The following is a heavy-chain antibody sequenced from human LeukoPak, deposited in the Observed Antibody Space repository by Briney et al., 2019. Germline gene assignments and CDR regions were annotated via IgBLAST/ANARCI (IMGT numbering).Heavy chain of an antibody. Sequence: PGGSMRLSCSASGFTFSRYVMMWVRQAQGKGLEWVSCISSSSSYMYYTDSVKGRFTISRDNANNSLYLQMNSLRAEDAAVYYCAREDYASGTPTTDNWSQGTLVTVSS. CDR2: ISSSSSYM. D-gene: IGHD3-10*01. CDR1: GFTFSRYV. V-gene: IGHV3-21*01. J-gene: IGHJ4*02. CDR3: AREDYASGTPTTDN.